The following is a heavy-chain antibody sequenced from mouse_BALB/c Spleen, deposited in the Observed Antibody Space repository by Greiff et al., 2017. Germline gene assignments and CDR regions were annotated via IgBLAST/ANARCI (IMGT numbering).Heavy chain of an antibody. D-gene: IGHD2-14*01. V-gene: IGHV1-69*02. CDR2: IYPSDSYT. J-gene: IGHJ2*01. CDR3: TRNYRYEKNYFDY. Sequence: QVQLQQPGAELVRPGASVKLSCKASGYTFTSYWINWVKQRPGQGLEWIGNIYPSDSYTNYNQKFKGKATLTADKSSSTAYMELRSLTSEDSAVYYCTRNYRYEKNYFDYWGQGTTLTVAS. CDR1: GYTFTSYW.